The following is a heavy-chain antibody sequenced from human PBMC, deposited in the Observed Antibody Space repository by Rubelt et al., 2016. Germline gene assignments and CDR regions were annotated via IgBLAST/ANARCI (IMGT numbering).Heavy chain of an antibody. V-gene: IGHV7-4-1*02. D-gene: IGHD3-10*01. CDR2: INTNTGNP. J-gene: IGHJ4*02. CDR1: GYTFTSYA. Sequence: QVQLVQSGAEVKKPGASVKVSCTASGYTFTSYAMNWVRQAPGQGLEWMGWINTNTGNPTYAQGSTVRFVFSLDTSVSTAYLQISSLKAEDTALYYCARGRRWFGENYWGQGTLVTVSS. CDR3: ARGRRWFGENY.